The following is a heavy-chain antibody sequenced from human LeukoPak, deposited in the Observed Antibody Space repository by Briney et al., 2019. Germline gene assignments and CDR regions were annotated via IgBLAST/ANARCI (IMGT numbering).Heavy chain of an antibody. Sequence: AGGSLRLSCAASGFTFSSYWMNWVRQAPGKGLEWVANIKPDGSDKYYVDSVKGRFTISRDNAENSLYLQMNSLRAEDTAVYYCARENFQYWAQGTLVTVSS. CDR1: GFTFSSYW. J-gene: IGHJ4*02. CDR2: IKPDGSDK. V-gene: IGHV3-7*04. CDR3: ARENFQY.